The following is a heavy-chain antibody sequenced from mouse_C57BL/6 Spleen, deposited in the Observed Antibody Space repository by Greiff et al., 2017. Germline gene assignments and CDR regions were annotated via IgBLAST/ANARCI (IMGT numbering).Heavy chain of an antibody. Sequence: EVLLQQSGPELVKPGASVKISCKASGYTFTDYYMTWVKQRPGKSLEWIGDINPNNGGTSYTQKFKGKVTLTVDKSSSTAYMELRSLTSEDSAVYYCASSTLDYWGQGTTLTVSS. CDR2: INPNNGGT. CDR1: GYTFTDYY. D-gene: IGHD4-1*02. J-gene: IGHJ2*01. CDR3: ASSTLDY. V-gene: IGHV1-26*01.